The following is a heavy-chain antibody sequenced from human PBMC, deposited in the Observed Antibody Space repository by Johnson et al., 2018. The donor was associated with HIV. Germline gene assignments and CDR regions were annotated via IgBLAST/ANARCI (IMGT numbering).Heavy chain of an antibody. V-gene: IGHV3-30*03. CDR1: GFTFSSYG. CDR3: ARDALESPWAFDI. CDR2: IQHDGKKE. Sequence: QMQLVESGGGVVQPGRSLRLSCAASGFTFSSYGMHWVRQAPGKGLEWVAFIQHDGKKELYGDSVKGRFTISRDNSKNTLYLQMNSLRADDTAVYYCARDALESPWAFDIWGQGTLVTVSS. J-gene: IGHJ3*02. D-gene: IGHD1-1*01.